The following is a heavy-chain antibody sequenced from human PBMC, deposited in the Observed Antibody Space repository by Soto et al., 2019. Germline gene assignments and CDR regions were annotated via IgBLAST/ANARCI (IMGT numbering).Heavy chain of an antibody. J-gene: IGHJ6*03. V-gene: IGHV1-8*01. CDR3: ARAYRNSHYYYYMDV. Sequence: GASVKVSCKASGYTFTSYDINWVRQATGQGLEWMGWMNPNSGNTGYARKFQGRVTMTRNTSISTAYMELSSLRSEDTAVYYCARAYRNSHYYYYMDVWGKGTTVTVSS. D-gene: IGHD4-4*01. CDR1: GYTFTSYD. CDR2: MNPNSGNT.